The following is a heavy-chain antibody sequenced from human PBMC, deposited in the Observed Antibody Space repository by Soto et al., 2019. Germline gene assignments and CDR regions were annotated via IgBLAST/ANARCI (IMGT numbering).Heavy chain of an antibody. V-gene: IGHV3-49*03. CDR2: IRSKAYGGTT. J-gene: IGHJ4*02. CDR3: TTVSGGWYHYFDY. Sequence: PGGSLRLSCTASGFTFGDYAMSWFRQAPGKGLEWVGFIRSKAYGGTTEYAASVKGRFTISRDDSKSIAYLQMNSLKTEDTAVYYCTTVSGGWYHYFDYWGQGTLVTVSS. CDR1: GFTFGDYA. D-gene: IGHD6-19*01.